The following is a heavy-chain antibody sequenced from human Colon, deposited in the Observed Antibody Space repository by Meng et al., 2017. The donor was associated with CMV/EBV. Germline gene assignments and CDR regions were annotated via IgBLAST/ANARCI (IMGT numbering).Heavy chain of an antibody. V-gene: IGHV1-2*02. CDR1: GYSFTDYY. CDR2: INPNGGGT. J-gene: IGHJ5*02. D-gene: IGHD2-2*01. Sequence: ASVKVSCKAPGYSFTDYYLHWVRQAPGQGLEWMGWINPNGGGTDYAQKFQDRVTLTRDTSVNTAYLEVRRLTSDDTAVYYCARVKCGTTSCSQGLDPWGQGTLVTVSS. CDR3: ARVKCGTTSCSQGLDP.